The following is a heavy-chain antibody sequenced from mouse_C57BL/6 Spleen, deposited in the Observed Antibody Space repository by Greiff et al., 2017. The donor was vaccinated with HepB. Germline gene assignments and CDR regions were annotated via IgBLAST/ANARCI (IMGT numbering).Heavy chain of an antibody. J-gene: IGHJ1*03. CDR3: ARDLNYYGSREGYFDV. D-gene: IGHD1-1*01. V-gene: IGHV1-53*01. Sequence: VQLQQSGTELVKPGASVKLSCKASGYTFTSYWMHWVKQRPGQGLEWIGNINPSNGGTNYNEKFKSKATLTVDKSSSTAYMQLSSLTSEDSAVYYCARDLNYYGSREGYFDVWGTGTTVTVSS. CDR2: INPSNGGT. CDR1: GYTFTSYW.